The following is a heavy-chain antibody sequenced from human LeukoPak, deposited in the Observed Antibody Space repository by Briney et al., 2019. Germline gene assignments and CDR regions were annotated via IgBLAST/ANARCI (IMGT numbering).Heavy chain of an antibody. Sequence: ASVKVSCKASGYTFTSYDINWVRQATGQGLEWMGWMNPNSGNTGYAQKFQGRVTMTRNTSISTAYMELSSLRSEDTAAYYCARVVRIAARPLDYWGQGTLVTVSS. CDR3: ARVVRIAARPLDY. D-gene: IGHD6-6*01. CDR1: GYTFTSYD. V-gene: IGHV1-8*01. CDR2: MNPNSGNT. J-gene: IGHJ4*02.